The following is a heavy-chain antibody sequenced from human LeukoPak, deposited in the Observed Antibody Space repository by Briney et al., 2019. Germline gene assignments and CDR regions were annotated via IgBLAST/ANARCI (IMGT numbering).Heavy chain of an antibody. Sequence: GGSLRLSCTVSGFTVSSNSMSWVRQAPGKGLEWVSYISADTNTIYYADSVRGRFTISRDNAKMSLYLQMNSLRADDTAVYYCARDQRTYYYNYWGQGTLVTVSS. CDR1: GFTVSSNS. J-gene: IGHJ4*02. CDR2: ISADTNTI. V-gene: IGHV3-48*04. D-gene: IGHD3/OR15-3a*01. CDR3: ARDQRTYYYNY.